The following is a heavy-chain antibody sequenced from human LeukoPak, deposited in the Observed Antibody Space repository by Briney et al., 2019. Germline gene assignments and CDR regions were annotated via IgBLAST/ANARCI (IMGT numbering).Heavy chain of an antibody. CDR2: ISGSGGST. CDR1: GFTFSSYA. D-gene: IGHD1-7*01. Sequence: GGSLRLSCAASGFTFSSYAMSWVRQAPGKGLEWVSAISGSGGSTYYADSVKGRFTISRDSSKNTLYLQMNSLRAEDTAVYYCVKDVGWFELELSSSSSTPDNDPWGQGTLVTVSS. V-gene: IGHV3-23*01. CDR3: VKDVGWFELELSSSSSTPDNDP. J-gene: IGHJ5*02.